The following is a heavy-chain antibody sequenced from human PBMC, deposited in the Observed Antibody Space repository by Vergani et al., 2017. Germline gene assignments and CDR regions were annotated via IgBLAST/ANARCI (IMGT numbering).Heavy chain of an antibody. D-gene: IGHD2-15*01. CDR3: ATLDRIPEI. V-gene: IGHV3-74*02. CDR1: GFTFSGYG. Sequence: VQLVESGGGVVQPGGSLRLSCAASGFTFSGYGMHWVRQAPGKGLVWVSRINSDGSSASYADSVKGRFTISRDNARNTLYLQMNSLRAEDTAVYYCATLDRIPEIWGQGTMVTVSS. J-gene: IGHJ3*02. CDR2: INSDGSSA.